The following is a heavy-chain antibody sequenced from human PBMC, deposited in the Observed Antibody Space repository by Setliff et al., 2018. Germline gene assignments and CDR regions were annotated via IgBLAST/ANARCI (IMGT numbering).Heavy chain of an antibody. CDR2: IYWNDDK. J-gene: IGHJ6*03. Sequence: PTLVNPTQTLTLTCTFSGFSLSTSGVGVGWIRQPPGKALEWLALIYWNDDKRYSSSLKSRLTITKDTSKNQVVLTMTNMDPVDTATYYCAHARYSSGWYSFYYYYYMDVWGKGTTVTVSS. CDR3: AHARYSSGWYSFYYYYYMDV. D-gene: IGHD6-19*01. V-gene: IGHV2-5*01. CDR1: GFSLSTSGVG.